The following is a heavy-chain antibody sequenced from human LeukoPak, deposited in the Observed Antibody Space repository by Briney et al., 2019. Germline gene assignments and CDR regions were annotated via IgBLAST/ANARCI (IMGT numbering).Heavy chain of an antibody. CDR2: IYPGDSDT. Sequence: GESLKISCKGSGYSFTNYWIGWVRQLPGKGLEWMGIIYPGDSDTRYSPSFQGQVTISADKSISTAYLQWSSLKASDTAMYYCARHRVYGGNSGAFDIWGQGTMVTVSS. CDR1: GYSFTNYW. J-gene: IGHJ3*02. V-gene: IGHV5-51*01. CDR3: ARHRVYGGNSGAFDI. D-gene: IGHD4-23*01.